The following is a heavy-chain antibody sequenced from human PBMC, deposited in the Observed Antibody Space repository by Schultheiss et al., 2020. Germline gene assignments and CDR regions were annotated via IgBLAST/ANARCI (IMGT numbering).Heavy chain of an antibody. J-gene: IGHJ6*02. CDR3: AKGAVYDFWSGYFYYYYYGMDV. D-gene: IGHD3-3*01. V-gene: IGHV3-74*01. CDR2: INSDGSST. Sequence: GGSLRLSCAASGFTFSSYSMNWVRQAPGKGLEWVSRINSDGSSTSDADSVKGRFTISRDNAKNTLYLQMNSLRAEDTALYYCAKGAVYDFWSGYFYYYYYGMDVWGQGTMVTVSS. CDR1: GFTFSSYS.